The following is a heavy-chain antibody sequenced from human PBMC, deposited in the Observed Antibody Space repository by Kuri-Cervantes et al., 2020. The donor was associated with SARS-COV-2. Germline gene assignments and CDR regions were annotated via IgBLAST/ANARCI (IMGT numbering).Heavy chain of an antibody. Sequence: GESLKISCTASGFTFGDYAMSWVRQAPGKGLEWVGFIRSKAYGGTTEYAASVKGGFTISRDDSKSIAYLQMNSLKTEDTAVYYCTRVKLLWFGEFSWGQGTLVTVSS. CDR3: TRVKLLWFGEFS. CDR2: IRSKAYGGTT. V-gene: IGHV3-49*04. CDR1: GFTFGDYA. D-gene: IGHD3-10*01. J-gene: IGHJ4*02.